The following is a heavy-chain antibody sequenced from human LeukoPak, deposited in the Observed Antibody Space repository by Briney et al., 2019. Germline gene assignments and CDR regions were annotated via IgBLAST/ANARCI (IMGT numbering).Heavy chain of an antibody. V-gene: IGHV4-39*01. Sequence: PSETLSLTCTVSGGSISSSSYYWAWIRQPPGKGLEWIGNIYYTGATYHNPSLKSRVTISVDTSKNQFSLKLSSVTAADTAVYYCERGVRWLPDDAFDIWGQGTMVTVSS. CDR2: IYYTGAT. CDR1: GGSISSSSYY. J-gene: IGHJ3*02. CDR3: ERGVRWLPDDAFDI. D-gene: IGHD5-24*01.